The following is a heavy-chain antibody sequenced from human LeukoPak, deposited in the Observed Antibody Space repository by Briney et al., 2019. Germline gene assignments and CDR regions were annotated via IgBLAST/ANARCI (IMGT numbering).Heavy chain of an antibody. D-gene: IGHD4-17*01. CDR2: IRYDGSNK. V-gene: IGHV3-30*02. J-gene: IGHJ4*02. CDR1: GFTFSSYG. CDR3: AKVMEDYGDYGVVDY. Sequence: GGSLRLSCAASGFTFSSYGMHGVRQAPGKGLEWVAFIRYDGSNKHYADSVKGRFSISRDNSRNMLDLQMNSLRAEDTAVYYCAKVMEDYGDYGVVDYWGQGTLVTVSS.